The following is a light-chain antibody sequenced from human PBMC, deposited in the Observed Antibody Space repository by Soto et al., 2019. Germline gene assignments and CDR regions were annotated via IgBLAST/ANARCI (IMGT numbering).Light chain of an antibody. J-gene: IGKJ5*01. Sequence: SVLPQSPATLSVSPGERATLSCRASQSVSSNLAWYQQKPGQAPRLLIYGASTRATGIPARFSGSGSGTEFTLTISSLQSEDFAVYYCQQYNNLPPIPFGQGTRLEIK. CDR1: QSVSSN. CDR3: QQYNNLPPIP. CDR2: GAS. V-gene: IGKV3-15*01.